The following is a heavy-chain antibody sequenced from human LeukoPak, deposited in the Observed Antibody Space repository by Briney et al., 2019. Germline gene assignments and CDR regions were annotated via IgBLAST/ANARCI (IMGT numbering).Heavy chain of an antibody. CDR3: ALRRGGRYFDF. J-gene: IGHJ4*02. CDR1: GFTFNSYD. Sequence: GGCLRLSCAASGFTFNSYDMHWIRQAPGKGLEWVALIWYDGSSKSYPDSVKGRFSISRDNSKNTLYLQVNSLRAEDTAVYYCALRRGGRYFDFWGQGTLVTVSS. D-gene: IGHD3-10*01. V-gene: IGHV3-33*01. CDR2: IWYDGSSK.